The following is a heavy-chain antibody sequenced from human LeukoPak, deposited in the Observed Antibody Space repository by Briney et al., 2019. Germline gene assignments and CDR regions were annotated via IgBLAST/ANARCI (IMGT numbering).Heavy chain of an antibody. Sequence: SVKGSCKTSGGTLLNYATRWGRQAPGQGLEWWGRIIPVLGIANYAQKVQARVTLTADKSTSTAYMELSSLKSDDMAVYYCARASQDYYGSGSYYRGGDAFDIWGQGTMVTVSS. CDR3: ARASQDYYGSGSYYRGGDAFDI. CDR1: GGTLLNYA. D-gene: IGHD3-10*01. CDR2: IIPVLGIA. V-gene: IGHV1-69*04. J-gene: IGHJ3*02.